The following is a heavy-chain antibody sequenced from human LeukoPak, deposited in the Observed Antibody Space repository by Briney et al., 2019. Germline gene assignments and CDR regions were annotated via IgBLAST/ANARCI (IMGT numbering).Heavy chain of an antibody. D-gene: IGHD5-24*01. V-gene: IGHV3-21*01. J-gene: IGHJ6*03. CDR2: ISSSSDYI. Sequence: GGSLRLSCAASGFTFSSYSMNWVRQAPGKGLEWVSSISSSSDYIYYADSVKGRFTISRDNAKNSLYLQMNSLRAEDTAVYYCARMADHYYYYYMDVWGKGTTVTVSS. CDR1: GFTFSSYS. CDR3: ARMADHYYYYYMDV.